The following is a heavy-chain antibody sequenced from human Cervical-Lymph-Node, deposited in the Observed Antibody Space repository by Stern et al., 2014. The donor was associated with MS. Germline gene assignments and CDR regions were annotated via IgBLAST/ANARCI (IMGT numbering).Heavy chain of an antibody. V-gene: IGHV3-30*18. Sequence: VQLVESGGGVVQPGRSLRLSCAASGFTFSSYGMHWVRQAPGKGLEWVAVISYDGSNKYYADSVKGRFTISRDNSKNTLYLQMNSLRAEDTAVYYCAKDLHYYDSSGLRSGFDPWGQGTLVTVSS. CDR3: AKDLHYYDSSGLRSGFDP. CDR1: GFTFSSYG. CDR2: ISYDGSNK. J-gene: IGHJ5*02. D-gene: IGHD3-22*01.